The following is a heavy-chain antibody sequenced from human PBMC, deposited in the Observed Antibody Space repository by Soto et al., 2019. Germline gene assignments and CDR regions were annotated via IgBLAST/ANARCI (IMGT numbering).Heavy chain of an antibody. J-gene: IGHJ4*02. Sequence: QVQLVQSGAEVKKPGASVKVSCKASGYTFTSYGVSWVRQAPGQGLEWMGWISAYNGNSKYAQKLQGRVTMTTDTPTNTAYRDLRGLRSDDTAVYYCARDSPPVDYWGQGTLVTVSS. CDR1: GYTFTSYG. CDR3: ARDSPPVDY. CDR2: ISAYNGNS. V-gene: IGHV1-18*01.